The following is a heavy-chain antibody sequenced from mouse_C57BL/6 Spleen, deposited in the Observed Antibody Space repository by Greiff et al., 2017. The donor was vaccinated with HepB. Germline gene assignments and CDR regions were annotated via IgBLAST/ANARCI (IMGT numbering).Heavy chain of an antibody. V-gene: IGHV14-2*01. CDR2: IDPEDGET. Sequence: EVQLQQSGAELVKPGASVKLSCTASGFNIKDYYMHWVKQRTEQGLEWIGRIDPEDGETKYAPKFQGKATITADTSSNTANLQLSSLTSEDTAVDYCAILSNLGYYFDYWGQGTTLTVSS. J-gene: IGHJ2*01. CDR1: GFNIKDYY. D-gene: IGHD4-1*01. CDR3: AILSNLGYYFDY.